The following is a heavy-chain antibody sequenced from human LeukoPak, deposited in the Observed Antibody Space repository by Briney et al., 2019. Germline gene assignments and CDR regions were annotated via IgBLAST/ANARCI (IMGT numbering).Heavy chain of an antibody. CDR3: ARGGYYDILTGYYNVAYFDY. D-gene: IGHD3-9*01. J-gene: IGHJ4*02. V-gene: IGHV4-34*01. Sequence: SETLSLTCAVYGGSFSGYYWSWVRQPPGKGLEWIGEINHGESTNYNPSLKSRVTISVDTSKNQFSLKLSSVTAPDTAVYYCARGGYYDILTGYYNVAYFDYWGQGTLVTVSS. CDR1: GGSFSGYY. CDR2: INHGEST.